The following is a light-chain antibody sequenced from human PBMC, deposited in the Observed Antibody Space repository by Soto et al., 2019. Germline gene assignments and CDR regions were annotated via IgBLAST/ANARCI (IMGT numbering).Light chain of an antibody. Sequence: DIVMTQSPDSLAVSLGERATINCKSSQSVLYSSNTNNYLAWYQQKPGQPPKLLIYWASTRESGVPDRFSGSGSGTDFTLTISSLQAEDVAVYYCQQYYSTPYTFGQGNKLEIK. CDR1: QSVLYSSNTNNY. CDR2: WAS. CDR3: QQYYSTPYT. J-gene: IGKJ2*01. V-gene: IGKV4-1*01.